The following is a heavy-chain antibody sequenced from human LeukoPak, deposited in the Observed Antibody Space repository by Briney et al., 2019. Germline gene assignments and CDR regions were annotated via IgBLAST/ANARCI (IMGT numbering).Heavy chain of an antibody. CDR3: AKDPLGYSYGYGYYFDY. J-gene: IGHJ4*02. D-gene: IGHD5-18*01. V-gene: IGHV3-23*01. Sequence: GGSLRLSCAASGFTFSGYAMSWVRQAPGKGLEWVSAISGSGGSTYYADSVKGRFTISRDNSKNTLYLQMNSLRAEDTAVYYCAKDPLGYSYGYGYYFDYWGQGTLVTVSS. CDR1: GFTFSGYA. CDR2: ISGSGGST.